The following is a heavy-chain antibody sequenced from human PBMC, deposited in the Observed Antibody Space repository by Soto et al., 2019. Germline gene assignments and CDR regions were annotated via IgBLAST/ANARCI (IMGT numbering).Heavy chain of an antibody. CDR3: ARDKDRAQSGGNYYYSMDV. CDR2: IMPIFRTA. Sequence: QVQVVQSGAEVKKPGSSVKVSCKTSGGTFSTSAISWVRQAPGQGLEWMGGIMPIFRTADYAQRFQGRVTITPDESASTAYLALRSLTSDDTAMYYCARDKDRAQSGGNYYYSMDVWGQGTTVTVTS. CDR1: GGTFSTSA. V-gene: IGHV1-69*05. J-gene: IGHJ6*02.